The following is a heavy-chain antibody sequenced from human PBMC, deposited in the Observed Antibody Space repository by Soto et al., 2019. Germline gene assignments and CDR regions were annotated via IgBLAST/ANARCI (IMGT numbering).Heavy chain of an antibody. D-gene: IGHD2-15*01. CDR2: ISWNSGSI. Sequence: GGSLRLSCAASGFTFDDYAMHWVRQAPGKGLEWVSGISWNSGSIGYADSVKGRFTISRDNAKNSLYLQMNSLRAEDTALYYCAKDMTMDCSGGSCDAFDIWGQGTMVTVSS. CDR1: GFTFDDYA. V-gene: IGHV3-9*01. CDR3: AKDMTMDCSGGSCDAFDI. J-gene: IGHJ3*02.